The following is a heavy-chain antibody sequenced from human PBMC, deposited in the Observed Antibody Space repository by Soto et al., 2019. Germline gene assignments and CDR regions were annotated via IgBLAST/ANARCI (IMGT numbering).Heavy chain of an antibody. V-gene: IGHV3-7*04. Sequence: GGSLRRSCAASGFTFSSYWMNWVRQAPEKGLEWVANIKQDGSEKYYVDSVKDRFTISRDNAKNSLYLQMNSLRAEDTAVYYCVRAYCSGCGCATGDYWGQGTLVTVSS. CDR3: VRAYCSGCGCATGDY. D-gene: IGHD2-15*01. CDR1: GFTFSSYW. J-gene: IGHJ4*02. CDR2: IKQDGSEK.